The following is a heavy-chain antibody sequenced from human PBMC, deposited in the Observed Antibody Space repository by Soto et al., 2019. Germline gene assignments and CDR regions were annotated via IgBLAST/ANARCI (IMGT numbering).Heavy chain of an antibody. J-gene: IGHJ6*03. Sequence: EVQLVESGGSLVQPGGSLRLSCAASGFTFDNYWMYWVRQAPGKGLVWVSRINSDGSVSSYADSVKGRLTISRDNVKNPLYLQMDSLRVEDTAVYYCARGDCVGGTCYSLAGSFYYYMDVWGKGTTVTVFS. CDR1: GFTFDNYW. V-gene: IGHV3-74*01. D-gene: IGHD2-15*01. CDR3: ARGDCVGGTCYSLAGSFYYYMDV. CDR2: INSDGSVS.